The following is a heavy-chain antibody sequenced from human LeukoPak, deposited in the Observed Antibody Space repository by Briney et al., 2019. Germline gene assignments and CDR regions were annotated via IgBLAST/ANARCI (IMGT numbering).Heavy chain of an antibody. D-gene: IGHD3-10*01. Sequence: GGSLRLSCVVSGITLSNYGMSWVRQAPGKGLEWVAGLSGSGDSTHYADSVKGRFTISRDNPRNTLYLQMTSLRAEDTAVYYCAKDQRFGDLDDYRGQGTLVTVSS. CDR1: GITLSNYG. CDR3: AKDQRFGDLDDY. CDR2: LSGSGDST. J-gene: IGHJ4*02. V-gene: IGHV3-23*01.